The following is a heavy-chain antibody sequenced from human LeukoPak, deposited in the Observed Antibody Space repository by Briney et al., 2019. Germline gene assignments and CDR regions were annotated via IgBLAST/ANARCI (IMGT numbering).Heavy chain of an antibody. CDR1: GYTFTSYY. CDR2: INPSGGST. J-gene: IGHJ4*02. D-gene: IGHD6-19*01. V-gene: IGHV1-46*01. CDR3: ASERAPGIAVAGADY. Sequence: ASVKVSCKASGYTFTSYYMHWVRQAPGQGLEGMGIINPSGGSTSYAQKFQGRVTMTRDTSTSTVYMELSRLRSDDTAVYYCASERAPGIAVAGADYWGQGTLVTVSS.